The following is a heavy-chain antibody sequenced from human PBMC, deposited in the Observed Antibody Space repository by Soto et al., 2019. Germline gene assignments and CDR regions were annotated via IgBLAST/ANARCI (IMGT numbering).Heavy chain of an antibody. V-gene: IGHV4-34*01. CDR3: ARVAAYYDFWSGRYPSWFDP. J-gene: IGHJ5*02. Sequence: TVSLTCAVYCGSFSGYYWSWIRQPPGKGLEWIGEINHSGSTNYNPSLKSRVTISVDTSKNQFSLKLSSVTAADTAVYYCARVAAYYDFWSGRYPSWFDPWGQGTLVTVSS. D-gene: IGHD3-3*01. CDR1: CGSFSGYY. CDR2: INHSGST.